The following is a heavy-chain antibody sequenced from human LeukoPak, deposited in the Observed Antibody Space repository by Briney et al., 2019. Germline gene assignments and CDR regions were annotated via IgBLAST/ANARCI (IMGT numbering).Heavy chain of an antibody. Sequence: SETLSLTCTVSGGSISSYYWSWIRQPPGKGLEWIGYIYYSGSTNYNPSLKSRVTISVDTSKDHFSLRLSSVTAADTAVYYCARGRRELLPFDALDIWGQGTMVTVSS. CDR1: GGSISSYY. V-gene: IGHV4-59*01. J-gene: IGHJ3*02. D-gene: IGHD1-26*01. CDR3: ARGRRELLPFDALDI. CDR2: IYYSGST.